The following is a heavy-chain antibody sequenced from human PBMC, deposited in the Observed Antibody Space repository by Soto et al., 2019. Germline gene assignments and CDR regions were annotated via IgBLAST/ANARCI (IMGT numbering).Heavy chain of an antibody. D-gene: IGHD2-2*01. V-gene: IGHV4-34*01. CDR1: GGSFSGYY. Sequence: SETLSLTCAVYGGSFSGYYWSWIRQPPGKGLEWIGEINHSGSTNYNPSLKSRVTISVDTSKNQFSLKLSSVTAADTAVYYCARDPGDCSSTSCYHFDYWGQGTLVTVSS. CDR3: ARDPGDCSSTSCYHFDY. CDR2: INHSGST. J-gene: IGHJ4*02.